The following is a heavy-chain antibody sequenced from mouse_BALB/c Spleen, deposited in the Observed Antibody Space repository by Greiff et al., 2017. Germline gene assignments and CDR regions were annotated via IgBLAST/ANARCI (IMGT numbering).Heavy chain of an antibody. D-gene: IGHD2-14*01. V-gene: IGHV1-69*02. Sequence: QVQLKQPGAELVRPGASVKLSCKASGYTFTSYWINWVKQRPGQGLEWIGNIYPSDSYTNYNQKFKDKATLTVDKSSSTAYMQLSSPTSEDSAVYYCTRWGYDGGYAMDYWGQGTSVTVSS. CDR1: GYTFTSYW. CDR3: TRWGYDGGYAMDY. CDR2: IYPSDSYT. J-gene: IGHJ4*01.